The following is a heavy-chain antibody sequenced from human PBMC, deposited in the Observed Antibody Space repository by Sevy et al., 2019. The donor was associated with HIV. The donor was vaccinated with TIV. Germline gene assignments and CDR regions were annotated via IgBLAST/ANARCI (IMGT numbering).Heavy chain of an antibody. V-gene: IGHV4-59*01. CDR1: GGSISSYY. CDR2: IYYSGST. Sequence: SETLSLTCTVSGGSISSYYWSWIRQPPGKGLEWIGYIYYSGSTNYNPSLKSRVTISVNTYKNQFSLRLSSVTAADTAVYYCARASAGYYDFWSGYQLSYYFDYWGQGTLVTVSS. CDR3: ARASAGYYDFWSGYQLSYYFDY. D-gene: IGHD3-3*01. J-gene: IGHJ4*02.